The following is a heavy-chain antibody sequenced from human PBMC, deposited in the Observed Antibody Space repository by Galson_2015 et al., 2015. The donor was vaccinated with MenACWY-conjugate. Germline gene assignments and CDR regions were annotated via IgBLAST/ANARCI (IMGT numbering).Heavy chain of an antibody. CDR2: IRDTGSL. CDR3: ARIPSWGFSFGYFDY. V-gene: IGHV4-59*08. CDR1: GGSISSHY. D-gene: IGHD7-27*01. J-gene: IGHJ4*02. Sequence: ATLSLTCTVSGGSISSHYWSWFRQPPGKGLEWIAYIRDTGSLKDNPSLKSRVTMSADKSNNQFSLRLISVTAADTAVYYCARIPSWGFSFGYFDYWGQGILVAVSS.